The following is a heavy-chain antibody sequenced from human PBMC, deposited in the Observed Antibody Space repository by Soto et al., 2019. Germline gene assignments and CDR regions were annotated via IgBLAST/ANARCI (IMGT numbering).Heavy chain of an antibody. CDR2: IYYSGST. Sequence: SETLSLTCTVSGGSISGYYWSWIRQPPGKGLEWIAYIYYSGSTDYNPSLKSRVTISVDTSRNQFSLKLSSVTAADTAVYYCATSYGNAWYTYWGQGTQVTVSS. CDR1: GGSISGYY. D-gene: IGHD6-13*01. J-gene: IGHJ4*02. CDR3: ATSYGNAWYTY. V-gene: IGHV4-59*01.